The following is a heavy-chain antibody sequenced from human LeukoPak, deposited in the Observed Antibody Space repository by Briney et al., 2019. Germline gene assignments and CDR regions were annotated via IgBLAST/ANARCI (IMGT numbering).Heavy chain of an antibody. Sequence: SETLSLTCTVSGGSIRSNGYYWGWIRQPPGKGLEWIGSFYYTGSTFYSPSLKSRVTISVDTSKNQFSLKLSSVTAADTAVYYCARRSGTYHAFDIWGQGTMVTVSS. V-gene: IGHV4-39*01. J-gene: IGHJ3*02. D-gene: IGHD1-26*01. CDR2: FYYTGST. CDR1: GGSIRSNGYY. CDR3: ARRSGTYHAFDI.